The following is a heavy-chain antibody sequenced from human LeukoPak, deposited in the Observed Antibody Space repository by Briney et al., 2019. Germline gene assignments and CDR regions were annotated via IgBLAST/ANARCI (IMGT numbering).Heavy chain of an antibody. D-gene: IGHD3-22*01. CDR2: ISSSSSYI. V-gene: IGHV3-21*01. J-gene: IGHJ1*01. CDR1: GFTFSSYS. Sequence: PGGSLRLSCAACGFTFSSYSMNWVRQAPGKGLEWVSSISSSSSYIYYADSVKGRFTISRDNAKNSLCLQMNSLRAEDTAVYYCARDPIQDYYDSSGYYYPEYFQHWGQGTLVTVSS. CDR3: ARDPIQDYYDSSGYYYPEYFQH.